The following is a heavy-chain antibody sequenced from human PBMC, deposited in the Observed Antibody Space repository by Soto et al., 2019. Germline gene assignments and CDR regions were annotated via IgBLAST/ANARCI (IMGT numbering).Heavy chain of an antibody. D-gene: IGHD6-13*01. CDR1: GYTFTSYY. Sequence: ASVKVSCKASGYTFTSYYMHWVRQAPGQGLEWMGIINPSGGSTSYAQKFQGRVTMTRDTSTSTVYMELSSLRSEDTAVYYCERDGRRAAAYYYYYGMDVWGQGTTVTVSS. CDR2: INPSGGST. J-gene: IGHJ6*02. CDR3: ERDGRRAAAYYYYYGMDV. V-gene: IGHV1-46*01.